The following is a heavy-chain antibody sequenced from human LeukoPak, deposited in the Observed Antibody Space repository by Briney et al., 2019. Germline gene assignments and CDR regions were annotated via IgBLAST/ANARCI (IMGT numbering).Heavy chain of an antibody. CDR3: AKDRRYYYGMDV. V-gene: IGHV3-30*18. Sequence: PGRSLRLSCAASGFTFSSYGMHLVRQAPGKGLEWVAVISYDGSNKYYADSVKGRFTISRDNSKNTLYLQMNSLRAEDTAVYYCAKDRRYYYGMDVWGQGTTVTVSS. CDR1: GFTFSSYG. J-gene: IGHJ6*02. CDR2: ISYDGSNK.